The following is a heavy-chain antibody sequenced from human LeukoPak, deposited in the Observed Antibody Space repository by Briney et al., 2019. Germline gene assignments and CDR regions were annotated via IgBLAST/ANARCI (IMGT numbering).Heavy chain of an antibody. CDR1: GFTSTNYG. CDR2: IWHDGTNK. V-gene: IGHV3-33*01. J-gene: IGHJ4*02. CDR3: TRDVGHSALAN. D-gene: IGHD5-18*01. Sequence: GRSLILSCAASGFTSTNYGVHWVHQAPGKGLEWVAVIWHDGTNKYYADSVKGRFTISRDNSKNTLYLQMNSLRAEDTAVYYCTRDVGHSALANWGQGVLVTVSS.